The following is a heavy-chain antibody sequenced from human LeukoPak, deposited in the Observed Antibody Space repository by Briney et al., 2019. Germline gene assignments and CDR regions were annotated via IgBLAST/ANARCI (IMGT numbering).Heavy chain of an antibody. J-gene: IGHJ4*02. CDR2: IYPGDSDT. Sequence: GGSLRLSCKGSGYSSTSYWIGWVRQMPGKGLEWMGTIYPGDSDTRYSPSFQGQVTISVDKSISTAYLQWSSLKASDTAMYYCARGVGSSWYTSADYWGQGTLVTVSS. D-gene: IGHD6-13*01. CDR1: GYSSTSYW. CDR3: ARGVGSSWYTSADY. V-gene: IGHV5-51*01.